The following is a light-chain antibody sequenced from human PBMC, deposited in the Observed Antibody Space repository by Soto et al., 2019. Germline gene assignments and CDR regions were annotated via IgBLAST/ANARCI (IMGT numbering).Light chain of an antibody. CDR1: QSISRY. J-gene: IGKJ3*01. CDR3: QHSYSTPFT. Sequence: DIQMTQSPSSLSASVGDRVTITCRASQSISRYLNWYQQKPGKASTLLIYTASSLQRGVSSRLSASESGTDFTLTINSLQPEDFATYSCQHSYSTPFTFGPGTKVDIK. V-gene: IGKV1-39*01. CDR2: TAS.